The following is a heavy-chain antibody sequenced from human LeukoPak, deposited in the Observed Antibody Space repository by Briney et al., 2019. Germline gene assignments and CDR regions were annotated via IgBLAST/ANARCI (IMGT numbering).Heavy chain of an antibody. CDR1: GGSISSSSYY. CDR3: AITEDYYGSGSYLST. J-gene: IGHJ4*02. V-gene: IGHV4-39*01. CDR2: IYYSGST. D-gene: IGHD3-10*01. Sequence: SETLSLTCTVSGGSISSSSYYWGWIRQPPGKGLEWIGSIYYSGSTYYNPSLKSRVTISVDTSKNQFSLKLSSVTAADTAVYYCAITEDYYGSGSYLSTWGQGTLVTVSS.